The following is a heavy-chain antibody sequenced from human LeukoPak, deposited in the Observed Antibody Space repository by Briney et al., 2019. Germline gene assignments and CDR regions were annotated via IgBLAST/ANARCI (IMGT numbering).Heavy chain of an antibody. Sequence: GGSLRLSCAASGFTFRNYGMHWVRLAPGKGLEWVAFIRYDGSIKYYVDSVKGRFTVSRDNSKSTLYLQMNSLRAEDTAIYYCAKDVNVGGDYFDYWGQGTLVTVSS. CDR2: IRYDGSIK. D-gene: IGHD3-10*01. V-gene: IGHV3-30*02. J-gene: IGHJ4*02. CDR1: GFTFRNYG. CDR3: AKDVNVGGDYFDY.